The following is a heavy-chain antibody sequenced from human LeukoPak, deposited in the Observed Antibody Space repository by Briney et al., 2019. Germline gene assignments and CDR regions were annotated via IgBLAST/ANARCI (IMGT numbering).Heavy chain of an antibody. Sequence: PSETLSLTCTVSGGSISSYYWSWIRQPPGKGLEWIWYIYYSGSTNYNPSLKSRVTISVDTSKNQFYLKLSSVTAADTAVYYCARHSSGYDVMTDFDYWGQGTLVTVSS. D-gene: IGHD5-12*01. V-gene: IGHV4-59*08. CDR3: ARHSSGYDVMTDFDY. CDR2: IYYSGST. CDR1: GGSISSYY. J-gene: IGHJ4*02.